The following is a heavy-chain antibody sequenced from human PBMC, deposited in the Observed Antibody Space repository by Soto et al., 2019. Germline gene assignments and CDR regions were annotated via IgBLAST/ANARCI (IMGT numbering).Heavy chain of an antibody. CDR2: IYTTGST. V-gene: IGHV4-4*07. D-gene: IGHD6-13*01. Sequence: ETLSLTCTVSGGSISNYYWTWIRQPAGKGLEWIGRIYTTGSTNYNPSLKSRLTMSVDTSNNQFSLNLKSVTAADTALYYCARQTTYISSWFDYWGHGTLVTVSS. CDR1: GGSISNYY. CDR3: ARQTTYISSWFDY. J-gene: IGHJ5*01.